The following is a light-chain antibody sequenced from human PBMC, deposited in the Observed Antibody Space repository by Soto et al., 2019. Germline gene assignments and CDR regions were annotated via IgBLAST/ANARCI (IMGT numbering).Light chain of an antibody. Sequence: GDRVTITCRASQSISSWLAWYQRKPGKAPKLLIYDASSLESGVPSRFSGSGSGTEFTLTISSLQPDDFATYYCQQYSSYSITFGQGTRLEIK. CDR1: QSISSW. CDR3: QQYSSYSIT. V-gene: IGKV1-5*01. CDR2: DAS. J-gene: IGKJ5*01.